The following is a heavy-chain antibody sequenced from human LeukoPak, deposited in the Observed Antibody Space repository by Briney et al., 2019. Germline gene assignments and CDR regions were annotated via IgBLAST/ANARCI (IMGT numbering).Heavy chain of an antibody. Sequence: GGSLRLSCAASGFTFSSYAMHWVRQAPGKGLERVAVISYDGSNKYYADSVKGRFTISRDNSKNTLYLQMNSLRAEDTAVYYCARDGGSGSYFDYWGQGTLVTVSS. J-gene: IGHJ4*02. CDR3: ARDGGSGSYFDY. CDR1: GFTFSSYA. D-gene: IGHD1-26*01. V-gene: IGHV3-30-3*01. CDR2: ISYDGSNK.